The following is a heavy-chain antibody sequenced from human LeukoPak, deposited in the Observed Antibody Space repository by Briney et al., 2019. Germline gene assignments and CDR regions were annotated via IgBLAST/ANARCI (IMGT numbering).Heavy chain of an antibody. Sequence: PSETLSLTCAVYGGSFSGYYWSWIRQPPGKGLEWIGEINHSGSTNYNPSLKSRATISVDTSKNQFSLKLSSVTAADTAVYYCARKHRRITMIVVVRRNNWFDPWGQGTLVTVSS. CDR2: INHSGST. CDR1: GGSFSGYY. V-gene: IGHV4-34*01. J-gene: IGHJ5*02. CDR3: ARKHRRITMIVVVRRNNWFDP. D-gene: IGHD3-22*01.